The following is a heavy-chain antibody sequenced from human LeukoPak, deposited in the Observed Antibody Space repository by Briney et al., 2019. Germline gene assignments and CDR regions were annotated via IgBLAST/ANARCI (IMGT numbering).Heavy chain of an antibody. CDR2: ISYDGSNK. V-gene: IGHV3-30*04. J-gene: IGHJ4*02. Sequence: GGSLRLSCAASGFTFSSYAMHWVRQAPGKGLEWMAVISYDGSNKYYADSVKGRFTISRNNSKNTLYLQMNSLRAEDTAVYYCAMPHDTEYYFDYWGQGTLVTVSS. CDR1: GFTFSSYA. CDR3: AMPHDTEYYFDY.